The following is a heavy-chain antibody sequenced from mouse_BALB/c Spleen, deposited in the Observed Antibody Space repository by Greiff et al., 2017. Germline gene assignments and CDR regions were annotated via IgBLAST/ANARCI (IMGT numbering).Heavy chain of an antibody. D-gene: IGHD3-1*01. CDR3: AFGAVPAWFAY. CDR1: GYTFTSYW. Sequence: QVHVKQSGAELAKPGASVKMSCKASGYTFTSYWMHWVKQRPGQGLEWIGYINPSTGYTEYNQKFKDKATLTADKSSSTAYMQLSSLTSEDSAVYYCAFGAVPAWFAYWGQGTLVTVSA. V-gene: IGHV1-7*01. CDR2: INPSTGYT. J-gene: IGHJ3*01.